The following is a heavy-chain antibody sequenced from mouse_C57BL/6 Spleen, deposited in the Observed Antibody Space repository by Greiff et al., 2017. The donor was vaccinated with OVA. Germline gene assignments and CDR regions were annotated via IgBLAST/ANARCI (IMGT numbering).Heavy chain of an antibody. Sequence: VQLQQSGPALVKPGASVQLSCKASGYAFTSSCLHWVPPRPGQGLALIGRIYPGDGDTNYNGKFKGKATLTADKSSSTAYMQLSSLTSEDSVVYFCARGNSNDAMDYWGQGTSVTVSA. J-gene: IGHJ4*01. CDR2: IYPGDGDT. CDR3: ARGNSNDAMDY. CDR1: GYAFTSSC. D-gene: IGHD2-5*01. V-gene: IGHV1-82*01.